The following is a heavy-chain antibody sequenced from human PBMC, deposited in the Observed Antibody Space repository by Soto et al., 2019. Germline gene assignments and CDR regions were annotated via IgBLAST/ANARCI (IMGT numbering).Heavy chain of an antibody. CDR1: GFTFSAYY. CDR2: INPNSVGT. CDR3: ARSLLDEYSSSWRSAYYGMDV. J-gene: IGHJ6*02. D-gene: IGHD6-13*01. Sequence: QVQLVQSGTEVKKPGASVKVSCKASGFTFSAYYIYWVRQAPGQGLEWIGWINPNSVGTNNAQKSQGRVTMTRDTSTGTVYMELSALIPDDTAVYYCARSLLDEYSSSWRSAYYGMDVWGQGTTVTVSS. V-gene: IGHV1-2*02.